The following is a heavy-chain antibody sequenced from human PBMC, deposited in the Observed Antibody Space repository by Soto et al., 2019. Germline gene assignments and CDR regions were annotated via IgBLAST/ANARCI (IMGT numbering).Heavy chain of an antibody. V-gene: IGHV3-74*01. CDR2: INSDGSST. CDR3: ARSIAARLNWFDP. Sequence: PGGSLRLSCAASGFTLSSYWMHWVRQAPGKGLVWVSRINSDGSSTSYADSVKGRFTISRDNAKNTLYLQMNSLRAEDTAVYYCARSIAARLNWFDPWGQGTLVTVSS. J-gene: IGHJ5*02. D-gene: IGHD6-6*01. CDR1: GFTLSSYW.